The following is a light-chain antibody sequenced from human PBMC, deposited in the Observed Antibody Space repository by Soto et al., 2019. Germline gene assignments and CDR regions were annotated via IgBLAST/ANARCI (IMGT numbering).Light chain of an antibody. Sequence: QAVVTQPPSVSGAPGQRVTISCTGSSSNIGAGYDVHWYQQLPGTAPKLLIYGNSNRPSGVPDQFSGSKSGTSASLVITGLQAEDEADYYCQSYDTGLTGHVLFGGGTKLTVL. J-gene: IGLJ2*01. V-gene: IGLV1-40*01. CDR3: QSYDTGLTGHVL. CDR2: GNS. CDR1: SSNIGAGYD.